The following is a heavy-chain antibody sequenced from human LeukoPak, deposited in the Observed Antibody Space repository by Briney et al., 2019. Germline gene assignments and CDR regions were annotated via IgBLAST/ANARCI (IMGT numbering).Heavy chain of an antibody. V-gene: IGHV4-59*12. CDR3: ARGAFRPSGGSCYRH. D-gene: IGHD2-15*01. Sequence: SETLSLTCTVSGGSISSYYWSWIRQPPGKGLEWIGYIYYSGSTNYNPSLKSRVTISVDTSKNQFSLKLSSVTAADTAVYYCARGAFRPSGGSCYRHWGQGTLVTVSS. CDR1: GGSISSYY. CDR2: IYYSGST. J-gene: IGHJ4*02.